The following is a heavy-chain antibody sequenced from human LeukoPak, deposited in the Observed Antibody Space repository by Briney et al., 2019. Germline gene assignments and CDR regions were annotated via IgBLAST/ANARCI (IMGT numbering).Heavy chain of an antibody. Sequence: GGSLRLSCAASGFTFSSYSMNWVRQAPGKGLEWVSSISSSSSYIYYADSVKGRFTISRDNAKNSLYLQMNSLRAEDTAVYYCAKVMKGSERLTMVRGVIIKTAGLYYMDVWGKGTTVTVSS. D-gene: IGHD3-10*01. V-gene: IGHV3-21*04. CDR3: AKVMKGSERLTMVRGVIIKTAGLYYMDV. CDR2: ISSSSSYI. CDR1: GFTFSSYS. J-gene: IGHJ6*03.